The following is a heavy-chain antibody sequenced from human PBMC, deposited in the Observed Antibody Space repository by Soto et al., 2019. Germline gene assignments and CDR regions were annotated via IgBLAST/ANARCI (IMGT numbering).Heavy chain of an antibody. D-gene: IGHD6-13*01. Sequence: EVQLVESGGGLVQPGGSLGLSCAASGFTFTSYSLNWVRQAPGKGLEWLSFISGNARTIYYADSVKGRFTVSRDNAKNSIYLQMNSLRDEDTAVYYCARDDVPGIAAAFGYWGQGTLVTVSS. J-gene: IGHJ4*02. V-gene: IGHV3-48*02. CDR3: ARDDVPGIAAAFGY. CDR1: GFTFTSYS. CDR2: ISGNARTI.